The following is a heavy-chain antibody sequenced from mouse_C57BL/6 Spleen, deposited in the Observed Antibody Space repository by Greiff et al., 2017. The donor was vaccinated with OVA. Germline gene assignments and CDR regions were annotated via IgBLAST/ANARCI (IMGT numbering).Heavy chain of an antibody. CDR3: ARYWGSSGDNLDY. V-gene: IGHV14-2*01. Sequence: VQLQQSGAELVKPGASVKLSCTASGFNINNYYMHWVKQRPEQGLEWIGGIDPEDGETKYAPNFQSKATITEDTSSNTAYLQLSSLTSEDTAVYYCARYWGSSGDNLDYWGQGTALTVSS. CDR2: IDPEDGET. D-gene: IGHD1-1*01. J-gene: IGHJ2*01. CDR1: GFNINNYY.